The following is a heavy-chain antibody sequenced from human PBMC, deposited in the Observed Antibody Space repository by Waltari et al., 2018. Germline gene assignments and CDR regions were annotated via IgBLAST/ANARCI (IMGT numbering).Heavy chain of an antibody. J-gene: IGHJ3*02. CDR3: ARAWISLILGATSAFDI. V-gene: IGHV4-34*01. CDR2: INHSGST. Sequence: QVQLQQWGAGLLKPSETLSLTCAVYGGSLSGYYWSWIRQPTGKGLEWIGEINHSGSTNYNPSLKSRVTISVDTSKNQFSLKLSSVTAADTAVYYCARAWISLILGATSAFDIWGQGTMVTVS. D-gene: IGHD1-26*01. CDR1: GGSLSGYY.